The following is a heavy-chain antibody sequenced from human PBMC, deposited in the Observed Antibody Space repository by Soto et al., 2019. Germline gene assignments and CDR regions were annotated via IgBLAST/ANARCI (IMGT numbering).Heavy chain of an antibody. CDR2: ISWNSGRI. J-gene: IGHJ4*02. Sequence: PGGSLRLSCAASGFTFDDYSMHWVRQAPGKGLEWVSGISWNSGRIAYADSVKGRFTISRDNSKNTLYLQMNSLRAEDTAVYYCTCAAMGTGLAFDYWGQGTLVTVSS. CDR3: TCAAMGTGLAFDY. V-gene: IGHV3-9*01. D-gene: IGHD5-18*01. CDR1: GFTFDDYS.